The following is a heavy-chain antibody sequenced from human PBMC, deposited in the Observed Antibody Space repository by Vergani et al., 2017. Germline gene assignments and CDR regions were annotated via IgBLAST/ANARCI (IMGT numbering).Heavy chain of an antibody. CDR2: INPSGGST. J-gene: IGHJ6*02. Sequence: QVQLVQSGAEVKKPGASVKVSCKASGYTFSSYYMHWVRQAPGRGLEWMGIINPSGGSTSYAQKLQGRVTMTRDTSTSTVYMELSSLRSEDTAVYYCERSNSGSYYRGNYYYYGMDVWGQGTTVTVSS. V-gene: IGHV1-46*01. D-gene: IGHD1-26*01. CDR3: ERSNSGSYYRGNYYYYGMDV. CDR1: GYTFSSYY.